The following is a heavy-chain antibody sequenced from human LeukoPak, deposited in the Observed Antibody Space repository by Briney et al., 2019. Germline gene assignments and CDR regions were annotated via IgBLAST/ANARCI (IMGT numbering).Heavy chain of an antibody. CDR1: GFTFSSYG. J-gene: IGHJ3*02. Sequence: PGGSLRLSCAASGFTFSSYGMHWVRRAPGKGLERVAFIRYDGSNKYYADSVKGRFTISRDNSKNTLYLQMNSLRAEDTAVYYCAKDYYDRIDAFHIWGQGTLVTVSS. CDR2: IRYDGSNK. D-gene: IGHD3-22*01. CDR3: AKDYYDRIDAFHI. V-gene: IGHV3-30*02.